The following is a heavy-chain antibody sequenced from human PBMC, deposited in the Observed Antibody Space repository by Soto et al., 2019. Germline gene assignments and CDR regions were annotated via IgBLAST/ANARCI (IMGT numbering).Heavy chain of an antibody. V-gene: IGHV3-15*01. CDR1: GFTFSNAW. D-gene: IGHD3-9*01. CDR3: TTDGFDKGGY. CDR2: ISRITDRGTP. Sequence: EVQLVESGGGLVKPGGSLRLSCAASGFTFSNAWMSWVRQAPNKGLEWVGRISRITDRGTPQYAAPVKGRFTIARDDLENTLYLQMNSLKTEDTAVYYCTTDGFDKGGYWGQGTLVTVSS. J-gene: IGHJ4*02.